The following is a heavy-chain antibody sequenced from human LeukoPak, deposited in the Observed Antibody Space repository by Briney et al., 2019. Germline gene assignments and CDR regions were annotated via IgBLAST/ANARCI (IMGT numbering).Heavy chain of an antibody. CDR3: ARGRYCSGGSCYGAR. CDR2: IRSKAYGETT. Sequence: GGSLRLSCTASRFTFGNYSMSWFRQAPGKGLEWAGFIRSKAYGETTEYAASVKGRFTISRDDSKSIAYLQMNSLETEDTAVYFCARGRYCSGGSCYGARWGQGTLVTVSS. J-gene: IGHJ4*02. CDR1: RFTFGNYS. D-gene: IGHD2-15*01. V-gene: IGHV3-49*03.